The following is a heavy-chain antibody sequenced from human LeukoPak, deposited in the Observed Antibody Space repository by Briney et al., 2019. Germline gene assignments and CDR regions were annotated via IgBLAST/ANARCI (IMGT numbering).Heavy chain of an antibody. V-gene: IGHV4-59*01. D-gene: IGHD5-12*01. Sequence: SETLSLTCTVSGGSISSYFWSWIRQPPGKGLEWIAYIHYSGSTNYNPSLKSRVAISVDTSKNQFSLKLLSVTAADTAVYYCTRDSSGYDWFYDYWGQGTLVTVSS. CDR3: TRDSSGYDWFYDY. CDR2: IHYSGST. CDR1: GGSISSYF. J-gene: IGHJ4*02.